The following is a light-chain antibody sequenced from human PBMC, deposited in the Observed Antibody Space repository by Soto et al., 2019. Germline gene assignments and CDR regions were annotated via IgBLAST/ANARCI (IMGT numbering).Light chain of an antibody. CDR1: SSDVGGYNY. V-gene: IGLV2-11*01. CDR3: CSYAGSYGVV. CDR2: DVS. J-gene: IGLJ2*01. Sequence: ALTQPRSVSGSPGQSVTISCTGTSSDVGGYNYVSWYQQHPGKAPKLMIYDVSKRPSGVPDRFSGSKSGNTASLTISGLQAEDEADYYCCSYAGSYGVVFGGGTKLTVL.